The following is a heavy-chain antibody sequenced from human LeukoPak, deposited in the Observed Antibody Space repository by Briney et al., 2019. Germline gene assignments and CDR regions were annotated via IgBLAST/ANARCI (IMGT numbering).Heavy chain of an antibody. CDR2: ISSSGSTI. Sequence: GGSLRLSCAASGFTFSDYYMSWISQAPGKGLEWVSYISSSGSTIYYADSVKGRFTISRDNAKNSLYLQMNSLRAEDTAVYYCARETSRHDAFDIWGQGTMVTVSS. J-gene: IGHJ3*02. D-gene: IGHD6-13*01. CDR3: ARETSRHDAFDI. CDR1: GFTFSDYY. V-gene: IGHV3-11*01.